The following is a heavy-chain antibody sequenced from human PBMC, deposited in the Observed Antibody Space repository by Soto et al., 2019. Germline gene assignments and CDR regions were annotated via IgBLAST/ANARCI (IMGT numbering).Heavy chain of an antibody. CDR2: IYPGDSDT. J-gene: IGHJ6*02. CDR3: ARWDCSGGSCWRAYYYGMDV. V-gene: IGHV5-51*01. Sequence: GESLKISCKGSGYSFTSYWISWVCQMPGKGLEWMGIIYPGDSDTRYSPSFQGHVTISADKSISTAYLQWSSLKASDTAMYYCARWDCSGGSCWRAYYYGMDVWGQGTTVTVSS. D-gene: IGHD2-15*01. CDR1: GYSFTSYW.